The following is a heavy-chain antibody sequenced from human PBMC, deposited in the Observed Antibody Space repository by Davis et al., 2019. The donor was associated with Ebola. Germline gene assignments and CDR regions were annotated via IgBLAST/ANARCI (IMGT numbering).Heavy chain of an antibody. CDR3: AGGVEGAAGRWFDL. Sequence: ASVKVSCKASGYTFTTYYMHWVRQAPGQGLEWMGIINPSAGTKSYAQKFQGRVTMARDTSTSTVYMELSSLISEDTAIYYCAGGVEGAAGRWFDLLGQGTLVTVSS. J-gene: IGHJ5*02. CDR2: INPSAGTK. V-gene: IGHV1-46*01. D-gene: IGHD6-13*01. CDR1: GYTFTTYY.